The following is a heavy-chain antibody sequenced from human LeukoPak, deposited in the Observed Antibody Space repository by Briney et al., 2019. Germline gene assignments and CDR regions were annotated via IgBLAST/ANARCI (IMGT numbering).Heavy chain of an antibody. Sequence: PSETLSLTCAVSGGSISSSNWWSWVRQPPGKGLEWIGEIYHSGSTNYNPSLKSRVTISVDKSKNQFSLKLSSVTAADTAVYYCAREEEEGSGSYFDYWGQGTLVTVSS. J-gene: IGHJ4*02. CDR1: GGSISSSNW. D-gene: IGHD1-26*01. CDR3: AREEEEGSGSYFDY. V-gene: IGHV4-4*02. CDR2: IYHSGST.